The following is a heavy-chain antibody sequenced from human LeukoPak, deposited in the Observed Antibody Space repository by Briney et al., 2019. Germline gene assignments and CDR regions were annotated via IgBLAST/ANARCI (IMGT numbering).Heavy chain of an antibody. V-gene: IGHV4-59*01. CDR2: IFYSGST. CDR1: GGSISGYC. Sequence: PSETLSLTCTGSGGSISGYCWSWIRQPPGKGLAWIGYIFYSGSTNYNPSLKSRVTISVDTSKNQFSLKLSSVTAADTAVYYCARQQRSQLYYFDNWGQGTLVTVSS. J-gene: IGHJ4*02. D-gene: IGHD6-13*01. CDR3: ARQQRSQLYYFDN.